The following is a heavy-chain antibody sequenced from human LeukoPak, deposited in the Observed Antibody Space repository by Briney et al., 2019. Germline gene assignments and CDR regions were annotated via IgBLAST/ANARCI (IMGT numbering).Heavy chain of an antibody. D-gene: IGHD3-22*01. Sequence: PGGSLRLSCAASGFTFDDYGMSWVRQAPGKGVEWVSGINWNGGSTGYADSVKGRFTISRDNAKNSLYLQMNSLRAEDTALYYCARRRPQDYYDSSGSTYYFDYWGQGTLVTVSS. J-gene: IGHJ4*02. CDR2: INWNGGST. V-gene: IGHV3-20*04. CDR3: ARRRPQDYYDSSGSTYYFDY. CDR1: GFTFDDYG.